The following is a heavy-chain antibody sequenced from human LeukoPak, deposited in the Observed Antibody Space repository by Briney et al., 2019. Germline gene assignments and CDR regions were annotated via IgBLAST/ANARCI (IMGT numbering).Heavy chain of an antibody. CDR3: AKGDPPTYYDILTGQDY. D-gene: IGHD3-9*01. CDR1: GFTFSSCA. J-gene: IGHJ4*02. V-gene: IGHV3-23*01. CDR2: VSPSGGST. Sequence: GGSLRLSCAASGFTFSSCAMSWVRQAPGNGLEWVSSVSPSGGSTYYADSVKGRFTISRDNSKNMLYLQLNSLRAEDTAVYYCAKGDPPTYYDILTGQDYWGQGTLVTVSS.